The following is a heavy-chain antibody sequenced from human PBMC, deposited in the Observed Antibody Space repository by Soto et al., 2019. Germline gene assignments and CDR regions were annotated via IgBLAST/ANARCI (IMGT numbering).Heavy chain of an antibody. Sequence: QVQLVESGGGVVQPGRSLRLSCAASGFTFSSYGMHWVRQAPGKGLAWVAVIWYDGSNKYYADSVKGRFTISRDNSKNTLYLQMNSLRAEVTAVYYCARWGIAAGDYWGQGTLVTVSS. D-gene: IGHD6-13*01. CDR1: GFTFSSYG. CDR2: IWYDGSNK. J-gene: IGHJ4*02. CDR3: ARWGIAAGDY. V-gene: IGHV3-33*01.